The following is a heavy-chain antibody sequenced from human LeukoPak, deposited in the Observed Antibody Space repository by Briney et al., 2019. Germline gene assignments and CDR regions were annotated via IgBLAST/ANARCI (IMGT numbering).Heavy chain of an antibody. Sequence: ASVKVSCKASRGTFSSYAISWVRQAPGQGLEWMGGIIPIFGTANYAQKFQGRVTITADESTSTAYMELSSLRSEDTAVYYCARDMDSSRGYGMDVWGQGTTVTVSS. CDR2: IIPIFGTA. V-gene: IGHV1-69*13. J-gene: IGHJ6*02. D-gene: IGHD3-22*01. CDR1: RGTFSSYA. CDR3: ARDMDSSRGYGMDV.